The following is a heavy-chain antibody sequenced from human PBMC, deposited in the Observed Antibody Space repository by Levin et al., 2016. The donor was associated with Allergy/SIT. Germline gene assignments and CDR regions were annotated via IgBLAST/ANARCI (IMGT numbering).Heavy chain of an antibody. CDR3: AKLARTGWLSYYFDY. CDR2: ISHDGSNK. Sequence: GESLKISCAASGFTFSSYGFHWVRQAPGKGLEWVALISHDGSNKYFADSVQGRFTVSRDNSKNTVYLQLNSVRVEDTAVYSCAKLARTGWLSYYFDYWGQGTLVSVSS. V-gene: IGHV3-30*18. CDR1: GFTFSSYG. J-gene: IGHJ4*02. D-gene: IGHD3-22*01.